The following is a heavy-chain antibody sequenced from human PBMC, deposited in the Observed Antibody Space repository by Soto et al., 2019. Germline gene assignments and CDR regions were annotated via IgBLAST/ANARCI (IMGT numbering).Heavy chain of an antibody. CDR2: IRSKAYGGTT. Sequence: PGGSQSLSCTASGFTFGDYAMSWFRQAPGKGLEWVGFIRSKAYGGTTEYAASVKGRFTISRDDSKSIAYLQMNSLKTEDTAVYYCTIDDSDFYGMDVWGQGTTVTVSS. V-gene: IGHV3-49*03. D-gene: IGHD3-22*01. CDR1: GFTFGDYA. CDR3: TIDDSDFYGMDV. J-gene: IGHJ6*02.